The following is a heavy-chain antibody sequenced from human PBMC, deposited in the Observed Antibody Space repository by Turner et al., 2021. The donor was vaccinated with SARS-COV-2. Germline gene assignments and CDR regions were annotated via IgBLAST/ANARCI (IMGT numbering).Heavy chain of an antibody. J-gene: IGHJ5*02. CDR2: ISVSGGST. V-gene: IGHV3-53*02. CDR3: AKDPLSSRDGFDP. Sequence: EVQLVETGGGFIQPVGSLSLACPASGFTVSRHDMSWVRQAPGEGLECVSSISVSGGSTYFADFVKGRFTISRDNFKNILYLQMNSLRAEDTAVYYCAKDPLSSRDGFDPWGQGTLVTVSS. D-gene: IGHD3-10*01. CDR1: GFTVSRHD.